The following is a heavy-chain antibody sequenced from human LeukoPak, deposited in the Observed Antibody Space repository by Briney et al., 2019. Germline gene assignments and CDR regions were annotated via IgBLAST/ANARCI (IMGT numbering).Heavy chain of an antibody. D-gene: IGHD1-1*01. V-gene: IGHV3-21*01. J-gene: IGHJ4*02. CDR1: GFTFVSYS. CDR3: VKDRRVQLERRDY. Sequence: GGSLRLSCAASGFTFVSYSMSWVRQAPGKGLEWVSSISTSSSYIYYADSMKGRFTISRDNAKNSLYLQMNSLRAEDTAVYYCVKDRRVQLERRDYWGQGTLVTVSS. CDR2: ISTSSSYI.